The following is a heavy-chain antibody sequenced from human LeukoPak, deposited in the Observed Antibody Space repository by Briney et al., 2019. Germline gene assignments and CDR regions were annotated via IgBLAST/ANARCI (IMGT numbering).Heavy chain of an antibody. CDR1: GYTFNSYY. CDR2: INPSGGSK. V-gene: IGHV1-46*02. D-gene: IGHD4-17*01. CDR3: ARESYGEEDN. J-gene: IGHJ4*02. Sequence: AAVKVSFKASGYTFNSYYMHWVRQAPGQGLEWMGIINPSGGSKSYAQKFQGRVTMTSDTSTNTVYMELSSLRSEDTAVYYCARESYGEEDNWGQGTLVTVSS.